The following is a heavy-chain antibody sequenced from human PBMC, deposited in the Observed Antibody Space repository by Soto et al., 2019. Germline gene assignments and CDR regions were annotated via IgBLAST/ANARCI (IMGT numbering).Heavy chain of an antibody. D-gene: IGHD1-26*01. Sequence: SETLSLTCTVSDGSISSYYWSWLRQPPGKGLEWIGYIYDSGSTLYNPSLKSRVTISVDRPNNQFSLKLSSVTAADTAIYYCAGDIRSGSYRFDFWGQGTLVTVSS. V-gene: IGHV4-59*08. CDR3: AGDIRSGSYRFDF. CDR1: DGSISSYY. J-gene: IGHJ4*02. CDR2: IYDSGST.